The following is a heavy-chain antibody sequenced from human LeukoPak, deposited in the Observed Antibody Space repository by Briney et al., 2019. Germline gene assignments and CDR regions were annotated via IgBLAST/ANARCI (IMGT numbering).Heavy chain of an antibody. J-gene: IGHJ4*02. Sequence: GASVKVSCKASGYTFTSYGISWVRQAPGQGLEWMGWISAFNGNTNYAQKLQGRVTMTTATCTSTAYMERRRLRSDDTAVYDCARVEGGKGYYWGQGTLVTVSS. CDR3: ARVEGGKGYY. D-gene: IGHD2-15*01. CDR1: GYTFTSYG. V-gene: IGHV1-18*01. CDR2: ISAFNGNT.